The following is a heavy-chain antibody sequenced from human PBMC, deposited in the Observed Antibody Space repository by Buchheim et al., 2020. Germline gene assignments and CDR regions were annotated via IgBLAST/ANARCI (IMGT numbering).Heavy chain of an antibody. CDR1: GFTFSSYG. V-gene: IGHV3-33*01. CDR3: ARDSGWDYSNYIFDY. CDR2: IWYDGSNK. Sequence: QVQLVESGGGVVQPGRSLRLSCAASGFTFSSYGMHWVRQAPGKGLEWVAVIWYDGSNKYYADSVKGRFTISRDNSKNTLYLQMNSLRAEDTAVYYCARDSGWDYSNYIFDYWGQGTL. J-gene: IGHJ4*02. D-gene: IGHD4-11*01.